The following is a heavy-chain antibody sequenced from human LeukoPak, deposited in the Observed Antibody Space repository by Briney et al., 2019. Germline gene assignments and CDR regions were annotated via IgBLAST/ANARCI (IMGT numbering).Heavy chain of an antibody. V-gene: IGHV1-69*01. CDR2: IIPIFGTA. CDR1: GGTFSSYA. D-gene: IGHD3-22*01. Sequence: ASVTVSFKASGGTFSSYAISWVRQAPGQGLEWMGGIIPIFGTANYAQKFQGRVTITADESTSTAYMELSSLRSEDTAVYYCASYYYDSSGSDYWGQGTLVTVSS. CDR3: ASYYYDSSGSDY. J-gene: IGHJ4*02.